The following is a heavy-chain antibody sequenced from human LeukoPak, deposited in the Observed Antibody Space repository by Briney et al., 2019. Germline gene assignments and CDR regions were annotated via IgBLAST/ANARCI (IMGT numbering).Heavy chain of an antibody. CDR3: ARDEAYAFDF. CDR1: GFAFSNYT. CDR2: ISGGSAT. J-gene: IGHJ3*01. V-gene: IGHV3-48*02. Sequence: GGSLRLSCAASGFAFSNYTINWVRQAPGKGLEWLLCISGGSATYYADSVKGRFTISRDNAKNSLYLQMNSLRDEDTAVYYCARDEAYAFDFWGQGTMVTVSS.